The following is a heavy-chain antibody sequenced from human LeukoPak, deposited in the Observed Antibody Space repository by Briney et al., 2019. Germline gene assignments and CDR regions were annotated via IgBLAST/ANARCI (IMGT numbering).Heavy chain of an antibody. CDR1: GFTFTNYN. V-gene: IGHV1-46*01. CDR3: ARRGIGYYFDY. CDR2: INPSGGST. D-gene: IGHD3-16*01. J-gene: IGHJ4*02. Sequence: ASVKVSCKASGFTFTNYNMHWVRQAPGQGLEWMGVINPSGGSTSYAQKFQGRVTMTRDTSTRTVYMELSRLRSEDTAVYYCARRGIGYYFDYWGQESLVTVSS.